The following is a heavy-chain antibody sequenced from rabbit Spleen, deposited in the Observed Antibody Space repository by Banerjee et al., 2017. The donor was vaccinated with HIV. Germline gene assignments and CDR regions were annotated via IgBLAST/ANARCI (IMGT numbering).Heavy chain of an antibody. V-gene: IGHV1S45*01. Sequence: QEQLEESGGDLVKPEGSLTLTCIASGVSFSGSSYICWVRQAPGKGLEWIACIELGSSGFTYFASWAKGRFTISKTSSTTVTLHMTSLTAADTATWFCARDTSSSFSSYGMDLWGPGTLVTVS. CDR2: IELGSSGFT. J-gene: IGHJ6*01. CDR3: ARDTSSSFSSYGMDL. CDR1: GVSFSGSSY. D-gene: IGHD1-1*01.